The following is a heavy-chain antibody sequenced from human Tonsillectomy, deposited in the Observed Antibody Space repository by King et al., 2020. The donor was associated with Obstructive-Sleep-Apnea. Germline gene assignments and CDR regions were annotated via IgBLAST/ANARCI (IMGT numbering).Heavy chain of an antibody. CDR1: GGSFSGYY. J-gene: IGHJ5*01. CDR2: INHSGST. V-gene: IGHV4-34*01. Sequence: VQLQQWGAGLLKPSETLSLTCAVYGGSFSGYYWTWVRQPPDKGLEWIGEINHSGSTNYNPSLKSRFTISVDTSKNQFSLHLNSVTAADTAVYYCARSDIVVVVSATKSSNWFDPWGQGTLVTVSS. D-gene: IGHD2-15*01. CDR3: ARSDIVVVVSATKSSNWFDP.